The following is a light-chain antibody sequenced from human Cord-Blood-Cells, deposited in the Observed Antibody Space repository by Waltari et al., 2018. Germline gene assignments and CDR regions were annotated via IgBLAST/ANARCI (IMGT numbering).Light chain of an antibody. V-gene: IGKV3-15*01. CDR2: GAS. Sequence: EIVMTQSPATLSVSPGERATLSCRASQSVSSNLAWYQQKPGQAPRFLIYGASTRATGIPARFSGIGSGTEFTLTINSLQSEDFAVYYCQQYNNWPPYTVGQGTKLEI. J-gene: IGKJ2*01. CDR3: QQYNNWPPYT. CDR1: QSVSSN.